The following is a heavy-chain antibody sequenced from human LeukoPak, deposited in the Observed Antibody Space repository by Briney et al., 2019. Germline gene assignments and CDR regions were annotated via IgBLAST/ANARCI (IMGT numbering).Heavy chain of an antibody. CDR1: GFTFSSYG. D-gene: IGHD2-2*01. V-gene: IGHV3-30*02. Sequence: GGSLRLSCAASGFTFSSYGMHWVRQAPGKGLEWVAFIRYDGSNKYYADSVKGRFTISRDNSKNTLYLQMNSLRAEDTAVYYCARDIVVVPAASDYWGQGTLVTVSS. J-gene: IGHJ4*02. CDR3: ARDIVVVPAASDY. CDR2: IRYDGSNK.